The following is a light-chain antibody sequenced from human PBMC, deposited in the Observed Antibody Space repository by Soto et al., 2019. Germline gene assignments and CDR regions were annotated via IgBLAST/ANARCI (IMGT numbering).Light chain of an antibody. J-gene: IGKJ4*01. CDR2: GAS. V-gene: IGKV3-20*01. CDR3: QQYGSSPRVT. Sequence: IVLTQSPGTLSLSPGERATLSCRASQSVSSSYLAWYQQNPGQAPRLLIYGASSRATGIPDRFSGSGSGTDFTLTISRLEPEDLAVYYCQQYGSSPRVTFGGATKVQIK. CDR1: QSVSSSY.